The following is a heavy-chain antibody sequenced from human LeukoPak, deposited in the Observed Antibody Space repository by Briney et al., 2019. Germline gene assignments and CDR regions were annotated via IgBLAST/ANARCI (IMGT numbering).Heavy chain of an antibody. Sequence: ASVKVSCKASGYTFTSYGISWVRQAPGQGLGWMGWISAYNGNTNYAQKLQGRVTMTTDTSTSTAYMELRSLRSDDTAVYYCAREIRDTAMAPVLGYWGQGALVTVSS. CDR1: GYTFTSYG. V-gene: IGHV1-18*01. CDR2: ISAYNGNT. D-gene: IGHD5-18*01. J-gene: IGHJ4*02. CDR3: AREIRDTAMAPVLGY.